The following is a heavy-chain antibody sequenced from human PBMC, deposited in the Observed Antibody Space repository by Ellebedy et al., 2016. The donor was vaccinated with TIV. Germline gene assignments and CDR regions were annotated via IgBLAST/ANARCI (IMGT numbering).Heavy chain of an antibody. D-gene: IGHD3-3*01. J-gene: IGHJ4*02. CDR1: GYTFTGSF. Sequence: ASVKVSXKASGYTFTGSFLHWVRQAPGQGLAWMGWINPNSGDTKFAQKFQGRVTMTRDTSINTAYMELSRLKSDDTALYYCARAMTIFGVIIHFFDYWGQGTPVTVSS. V-gene: IGHV1-2*02. CDR3: ARAMTIFGVIIHFFDY. CDR2: INPNSGDT.